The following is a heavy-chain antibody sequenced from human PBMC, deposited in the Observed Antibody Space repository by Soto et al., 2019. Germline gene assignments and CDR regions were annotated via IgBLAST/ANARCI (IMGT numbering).Heavy chain of an antibody. CDR2: ISAYTDDP. CDR1: GNTFTNFG. Sequence: VASVKVSCKASGNTFTNFGVTWVRQAPGQGLEWMGWISAYTDDPNYAQKFQGRVTVTIDTSTSTAYLDLRSLTSDDTAVYYCARVIPGAEAWFDPWGQGTLVTVSS. V-gene: IGHV1-18*01. J-gene: IGHJ5*02. CDR3: ARVIPGAEAWFDP. D-gene: IGHD2-2*01.